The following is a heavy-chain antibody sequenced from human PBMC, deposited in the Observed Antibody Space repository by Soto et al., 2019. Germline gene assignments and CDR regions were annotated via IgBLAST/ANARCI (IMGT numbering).Heavy chain of an antibody. V-gene: IGHV1-18*01. CDR3: ARGRYGDY. D-gene: IGHD1-1*01. J-gene: IGHJ4*02. CDR2: ISAHNGNT. Sequence: QVHLVQSGAEVKKPGASVKVSCKCSGYTFTSYGITWVRQAPGQGLEWMGWISAHNGNTDYAQKLQGRVTVSRDTSTSTAYMELRSLRSDDTAVYYCARGRYGDYWGQGALVTVSS. CDR1: GYTFTSYG.